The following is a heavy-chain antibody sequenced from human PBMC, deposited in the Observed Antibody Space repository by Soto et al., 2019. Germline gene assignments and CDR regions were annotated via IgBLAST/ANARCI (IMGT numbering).Heavy chain of an antibody. Sequence: QVQLVQSGAEVKKPGASVKVSCKASGYTFTSYGISWVRQAPGQGLEWMGWISAYNGNTNYAQNLQGRVTMTTDTSTSTAYMELRSLRADDTAVYYCARDPGRTQDVVERFDYWGQGTLVTVSS. CDR3: ARDPGRTQDVVERFDY. CDR2: ISAYNGNT. J-gene: IGHJ4*02. D-gene: IGHD1-1*01. CDR1: GYTFTSYG. V-gene: IGHV1-18*01.